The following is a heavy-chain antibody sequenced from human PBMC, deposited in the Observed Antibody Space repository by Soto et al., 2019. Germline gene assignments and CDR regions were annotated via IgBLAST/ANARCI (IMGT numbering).Heavy chain of an antibody. CDR3: ARDDRAAGPLGV. V-gene: IGHV3-20*04. Sequence: PGGSLRLSCAASGFSFTNYAMSWVRLAPGKGLEWVSSILANGGNKYYADSVRGRFTISRDNANNTLYLQMSSLRADDTALYFCARDDRAAGPLGVWGQGTLVTVSS. CDR2: ILANGGNK. CDR1: GFSFTNYA. D-gene: IGHD6-13*01. J-gene: IGHJ4*02.